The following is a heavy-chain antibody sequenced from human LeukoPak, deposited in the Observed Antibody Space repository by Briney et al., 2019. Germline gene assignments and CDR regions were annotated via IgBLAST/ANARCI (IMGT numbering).Heavy chain of an antibody. CDR1: GFTFSGYY. Sequence: GGSLRLSCAASGFTFSGYYMGWIRQAPGKGLEWVSYIHSSSSYTNYADSVKGRFTISRDNAKNSLYLQMNSLRAEDTAVYYCARDRGWRQIDYWGQGALVTVSS. D-gene: IGHD5-18*01. CDR2: IHSSSSYT. CDR3: ARDRGWRQIDY. J-gene: IGHJ4*02. V-gene: IGHV3-11*06.